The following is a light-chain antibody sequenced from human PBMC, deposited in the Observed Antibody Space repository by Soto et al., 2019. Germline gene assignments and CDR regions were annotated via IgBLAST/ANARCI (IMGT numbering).Light chain of an antibody. CDR3: CSYAGRYSWV. CDR2: EVV. CDR1: KNDIGVYDF. Sequence: QSALTQPPSASGSPGQSVTISCTGTKNDIGVYDFVSWYQHHPGKAPRLIIYEVVQRPSGVPDRFSGSKSGNTASLTVSGLQAADEAEYYCCSYAGRYSWVFGGGTKLTVL. J-gene: IGLJ3*02. V-gene: IGLV2-8*01.